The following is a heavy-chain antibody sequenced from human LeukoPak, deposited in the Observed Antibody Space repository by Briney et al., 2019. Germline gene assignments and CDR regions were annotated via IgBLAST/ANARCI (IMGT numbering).Heavy chain of an antibody. J-gene: IGHJ4*02. D-gene: IGHD6-19*01. CDR2: ISGSGGST. Sequence: GGSLRLSCAASGFTFSSYAMSWVRQAPGKGLEWVSAISGSGGSTYYADSVKGRFTISRDNSKNTLYLQMSSLRAEDTAVYYCAKGTSSGWSFFDYWGQGTLATVSS. V-gene: IGHV3-23*01. CDR3: AKGTSSGWSFFDY. CDR1: GFTFSSYA.